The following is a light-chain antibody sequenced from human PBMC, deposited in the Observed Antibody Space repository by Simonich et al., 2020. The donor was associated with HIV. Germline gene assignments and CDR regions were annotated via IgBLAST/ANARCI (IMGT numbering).Light chain of an antibody. V-gene: IGKV4-1*01. CDR3: QQYYSTPYT. CDR1: QSVLYSSNNKNY. J-gene: IGKJ2*01. CDR2: WAS. Sequence: DIVMTQSPDSLAVSLGERATINCNSSQSVLYSSNNKNYLAWYQQKPGQPPNLLIYWASTREFGVPDRFSGSGSGTDFTLTISSLQAEDVAVYYCQQYYSTPYTFGQGTKLEIK.